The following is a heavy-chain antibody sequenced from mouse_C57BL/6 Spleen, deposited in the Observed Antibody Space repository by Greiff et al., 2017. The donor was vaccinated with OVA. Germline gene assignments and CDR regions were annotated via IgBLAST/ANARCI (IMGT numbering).Heavy chain of an antibody. D-gene: IGHD1-1*01. CDR2: IYPRDGST. J-gene: IGHJ4*01. Sequence: QVQLQQSGPELVKPGASVKLSCKASGYTFTSYDINWVKQRPGQGLEWFGWIYPRDGSTKYNEKFKGKDTLTVDTSSSTAYMELHSLKSEDSAVYFCAREGRSYTMDYWGQGTAVTVSA. CDR1: GYTFTSYD. CDR3: AREGRSYTMDY. V-gene: IGHV1-85*01.